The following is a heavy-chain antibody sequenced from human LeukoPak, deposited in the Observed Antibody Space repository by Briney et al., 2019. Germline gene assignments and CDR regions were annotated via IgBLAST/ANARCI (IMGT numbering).Heavy chain of an antibody. V-gene: IGHV4-39*01. CDR1: GGYMSSSSNY. CDR3: VRRKQWLVLGPYYFDY. Sequence: PSETLSLTCTVSGGYMSSSSNYGGWIRPPPGQGPEWVGTIYYTGTTYYSPSLTGRITVSVITSRNQFSLNLGSAVAADTAAYYCVRRKQWLVLGPYYFDYWGQGTLVAVSS. CDR2: IYYTGTT. D-gene: IGHD6-19*01. J-gene: IGHJ4*02.